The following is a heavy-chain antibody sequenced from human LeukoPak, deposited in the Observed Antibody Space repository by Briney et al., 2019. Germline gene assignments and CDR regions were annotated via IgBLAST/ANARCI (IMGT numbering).Heavy chain of an antibody. CDR2: IRYDGSNK. D-gene: IGHD3-3*01. CDR1: GFTFSSYG. Sequence: PGGSLRLSCTASGFTFSSYGMHWARQSPGKGLEWVAFIRYDGSNKYYADSVKGRFTISRDNSKNTLYLQMNSLRAEDTAVYYCAIGVYHYDYWGQGTLVTVSS. V-gene: IGHV3-30*02. J-gene: IGHJ4*02. CDR3: AIGVYHYDY.